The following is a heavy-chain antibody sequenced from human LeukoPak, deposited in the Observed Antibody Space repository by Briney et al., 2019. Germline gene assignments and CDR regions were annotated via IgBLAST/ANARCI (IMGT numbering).Heavy chain of an antibody. V-gene: IGHV1-3*01. CDR1: GYTFTTYA. CDR3: ARDPIGSRWPYYFDY. CDR2: INAGNGNT. J-gene: IGHJ4*02. Sequence: GASVKVSCKASGYTFTTYAMHWVRQAPGQRLEWMGWINAGNGNTKYSQKSQTRVTITRDTSASTAYMELSSLRSEDTAVYYCARDPIGSRWPYYFDYWGQGTLVTVSS. D-gene: IGHD6-13*01.